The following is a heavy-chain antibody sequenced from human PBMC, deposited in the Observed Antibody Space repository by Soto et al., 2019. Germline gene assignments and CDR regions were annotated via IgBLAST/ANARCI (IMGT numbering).Heavy chain of an antibody. J-gene: IGHJ4*02. Sequence: EVQMVESGGGLVQPGGSLRLSCAASGFTVSNSYMSWVRQAPGKGLEWVSVIYSGGGTYYADSVKGRFTISRDNSKNTLYLQRNSLRAEDTALYYCARGGGDYAADYWAREPWSPSPQ. D-gene: IGHD4-17*01. CDR3: ARGGGDYAADY. V-gene: IGHV3-66*01. CDR1: GFTVSNSY. CDR2: IYSGGGT.